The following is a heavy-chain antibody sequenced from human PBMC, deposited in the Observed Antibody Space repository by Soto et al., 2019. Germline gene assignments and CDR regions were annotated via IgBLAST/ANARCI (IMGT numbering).Heavy chain of an antibody. CDR3: ARAGGISVVVPAAMDWFDP. Sequence: TSWTLWLTVAVYGGFFRGDYWSWIRQPPGKGLEWIGEINHSGSTNYNPSLKSRVTISVDTSKNQFSLKLSSVTAADTAVYYCARAGGISVVVPAAMDWFDPWGQGNRVTVSS. D-gene: IGHD2-2*01. CDR1: GGFFRGDY. CDR2: INHSGST. V-gene: IGHV4-34*01. J-gene: IGHJ5*02.